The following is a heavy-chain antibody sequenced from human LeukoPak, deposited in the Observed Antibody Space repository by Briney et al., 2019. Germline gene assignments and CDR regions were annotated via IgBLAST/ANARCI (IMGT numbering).Heavy chain of an antibody. CDR2: IYYSGST. CDR3: ARQGGGRYSYENY. D-gene: IGHD5-18*01. CDR1: GGSISSSSYY. J-gene: IGHJ4*02. Sequence: PSETLSLTCTVSGGSISSSSYYWGWIRRPPGKGLEWIGSIYYSGSTYYNPSLKSRVTISVDTSKNQFSLKLSSVTAADTAVYYCARQGGGRYSYENYWGQGTLVTVSS. V-gene: IGHV4-39*01.